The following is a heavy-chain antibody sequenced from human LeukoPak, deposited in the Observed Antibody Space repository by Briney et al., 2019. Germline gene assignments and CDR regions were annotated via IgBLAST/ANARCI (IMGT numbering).Heavy chain of an antibody. CDR3: ATGSSSSSPEGLHY. V-gene: IGHV3-33*01. J-gene: IGHJ4*02. CDR2: IWYDGSNN. CDR1: GFTFSSYG. Sequence: GGSLRLSCAASGFTFSSYGMHWVRQVPGKGLEWVAVIWYDGSNNCYADSVKGRFTIPRDNSKNTLYLQMNSLRAEDSAVYYCATGSSSSSPEGLHYWGQGTLLTVSS. D-gene: IGHD6-6*01.